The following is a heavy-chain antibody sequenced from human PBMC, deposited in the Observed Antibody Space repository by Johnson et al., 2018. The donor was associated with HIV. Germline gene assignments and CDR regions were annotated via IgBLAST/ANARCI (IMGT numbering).Heavy chain of an antibody. CDR2: IYSGGST. Sequence: VQLVESGGGLIQPGGSLRLSCAASGFTVSSNYMSWVRQAPGKGLEWVSIIYSGGSTYYADSVNGRFTISRDNSKNTLYLQMNSLRAEDTAVYYCARDGDSSGPLHDAFDIWGQGTMVTVSS. CDR3: ARDGDSSGPLHDAFDI. CDR1: GFTVSSNY. D-gene: IGHD3-22*01. J-gene: IGHJ3*02. V-gene: IGHV3-53*01.